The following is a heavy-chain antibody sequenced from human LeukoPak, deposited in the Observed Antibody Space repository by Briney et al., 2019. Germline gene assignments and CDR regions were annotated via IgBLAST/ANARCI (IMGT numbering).Heavy chain of an antibody. CDR2: IYTSGST. Sequence: SETLSLTCTVSGGSISSYYWGWIRQPPGKGLEWIGYIYTSGSTNYNPSLKSRVTISVDTSKNQFSLKLSSVTAADTAVYYCARHRLRWGRFDYWGQGTLVTVSS. CDR1: GGSISSYY. J-gene: IGHJ4*02. V-gene: IGHV4-4*09. D-gene: IGHD4-23*01. CDR3: ARHRLRWGRFDY.